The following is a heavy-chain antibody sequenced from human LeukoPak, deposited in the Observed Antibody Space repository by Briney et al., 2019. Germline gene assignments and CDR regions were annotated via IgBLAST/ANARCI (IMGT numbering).Heavy chain of an antibody. CDR1: GGSISSYY. CDR3: ARSLCFGEVIGDWFDP. D-gene: IGHD3-10*01. Sequence: PSETLSLTRTVSGGSISSYYWSWIRQPAGKGLEGIGRIYTSGSTNYNPSLKSRVTMSVDTSKNQFSLKLSSVTAADTAVYYCARSLCFGEVIGDWFDPWGQGTLVTVSS. CDR2: IYTSGST. J-gene: IGHJ5*02. V-gene: IGHV4-4*07.